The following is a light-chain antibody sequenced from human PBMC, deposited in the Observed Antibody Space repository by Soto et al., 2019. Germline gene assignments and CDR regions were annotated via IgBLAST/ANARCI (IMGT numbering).Light chain of an antibody. CDR2: DVS. Sequence: QSALTQPASVSGSPGQSITISCTGTSSDVGGYNYVSWYQQHPGKAPKLMIFDVSNRPSGVSNRFSGSKSGNTASLTISGLHAEDEADYYCSSYTSGSTLYVFGNGTKVTVL. V-gene: IGLV2-14*01. J-gene: IGLJ1*01. CDR1: SSDVGGYNY. CDR3: SSYTSGSTLYV.